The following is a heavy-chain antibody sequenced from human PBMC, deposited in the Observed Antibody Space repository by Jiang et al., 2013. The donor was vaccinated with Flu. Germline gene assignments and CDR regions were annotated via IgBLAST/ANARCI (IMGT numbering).Heavy chain of an antibody. CDR2: INTKTGNP. CDR3: ARDPRQQFIRLFDS. CDR1: GYGFSNYS. V-gene: IGHV7-4-1*02. J-gene: IGHJ4*02. Sequence: QSGSELKKPGASVKVSCKASGYGFSNYSMHWVRQAPGQGLEWMGSINTKTGNPIYAQGFTGRFVFSLDTSVSTAYLQISSLKAEDTAVYYCARDPRQQFIRLFDSWGQGTLVTVSS. D-gene: IGHD6-13*01.